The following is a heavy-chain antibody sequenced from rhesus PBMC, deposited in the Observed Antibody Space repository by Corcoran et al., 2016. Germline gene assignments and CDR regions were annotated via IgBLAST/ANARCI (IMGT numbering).Heavy chain of an antibody. CDR1: GGSFSSYW. J-gene: IGHJ3*01. V-gene: IGHV4-80*01. CDR3: ARYLSPIAAGRDAFDF. CDR2: VNGNSGTP. Sequence: QVQLQESGPGQVKPSETLSRTCAASGGSFSSYWWSWIRQLPGKGLEGIGVVNGNSGTPTHNPSLKSRITCSKHTSKNQFSLQLSSVTAADAAGYYCARYLSPIAAGRDAFDFWGQGLRVTVSS. D-gene: IGHD6-13*01.